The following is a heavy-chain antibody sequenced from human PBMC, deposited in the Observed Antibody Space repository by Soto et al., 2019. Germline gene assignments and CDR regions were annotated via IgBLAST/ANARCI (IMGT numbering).Heavy chain of an antibody. Sequence: ASVKVSCKASGYTFTSYAMHWVRQAPGQRLEWMGWINAGNGNTKYSQKFQGRVTITRDTSASTAYMELSSLRSEDTAVYYCARDEAYGSGSYAIGPYYYYYMDVWGKGTTVTVSS. D-gene: IGHD3-10*01. V-gene: IGHV1-3*01. CDR2: INAGNGNT. J-gene: IGHJ6*03. CDR3: ARDEAYGSGSYAIGPYYYYYMDV. CDR1: GYTFTSYA.